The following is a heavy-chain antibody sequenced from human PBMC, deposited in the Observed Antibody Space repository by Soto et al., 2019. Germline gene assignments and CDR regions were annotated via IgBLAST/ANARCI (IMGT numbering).Heavy chain of an antibody. CDR3: TRDPWSYFDVSGYYSANY. V-gene: IGHV3-7*01. D-gene: IGHD3-22*01. Sequence: PGGSLRLSCRTSGFIFSNHWMSWVRQAPGKQLEWVANINPRGSAGYYEDSVKGRFTISRDNAQNSLYLQMNDLRVDDTAVYSCTRDPWSYFDVSGYYSANYWGQGTLVTVSS. CDR1: GFIFSNHW. J-gene: IGHJ4*02. CDR2: INPRGSAG.